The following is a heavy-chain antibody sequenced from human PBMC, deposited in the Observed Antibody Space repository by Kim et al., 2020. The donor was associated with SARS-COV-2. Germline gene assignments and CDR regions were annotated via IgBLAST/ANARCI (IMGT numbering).Heavy chain of an antibody. J-gene: IGHJ4*02. D-gene: IGHD1-1*01. Sequence: KDYVDSGKGLFTISRDNAKNSLYLQMNSLRAEDTAVYYCARDRYDWNDENWGQGTLVTVSS. V-gene: IGHV3-7*01. CDR3: ARDRYDWNDEN. CDR2: K.